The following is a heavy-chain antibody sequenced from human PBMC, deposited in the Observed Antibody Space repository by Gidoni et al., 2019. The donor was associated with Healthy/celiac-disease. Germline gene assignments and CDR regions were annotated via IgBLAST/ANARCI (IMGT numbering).Heavy chain of an antibody. Sequence: QVHLQQWGAGLLTPSETLSLNCAVYGGSFSGYYWSWIRQPPGKGLEWIGEVNHSGRTNYNPSLRSRVTISIDTSKNQFSLKLSSVTAADTSVYYCARGPYCGGDCYHWYFDLWGRGTLVTVSS. CDR3: ARGPYCGGDCYHWYFDL. D-gene: IGHD2-21*02. CDR2: VNHSGRT. CDR1: GGSFSGYY. J-gene: IGHJ2*01. V-gene: IGHV4-34*01.